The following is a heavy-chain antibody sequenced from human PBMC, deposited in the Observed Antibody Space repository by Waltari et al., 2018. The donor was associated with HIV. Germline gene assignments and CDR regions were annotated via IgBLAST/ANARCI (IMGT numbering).Heavy chain of an antibody. CDR1: GDSISSGSYY. D-gene: IGHD3-16*02. Sequence: QVQLQESGPGLVKPSQTLSLTCTVSGDSISSGSYYWNWIRQPAGKGLEWIGRIYTSGSTDYNPSLKSRVTISVDTSKNQFSLKLSSVTAADTAVYYCARDLYRGYNYCGMDVWDQGTTVTVSS. J-gene: IGHJ6*02. CDR2: IYTSGST. CDR3: ARDLYRGYNYCGMDV. V-gene: IGHV4-61*02.